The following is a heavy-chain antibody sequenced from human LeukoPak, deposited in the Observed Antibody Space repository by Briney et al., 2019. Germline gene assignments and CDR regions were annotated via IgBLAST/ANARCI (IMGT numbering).Heavy chain of an antibody. CDR3: ARGLTTVVTPVIDY. D-gene: IGHD4-23*01. CDR2: ISYDGSNK. Sequence: GRSLRLSCAASAFTFSSYAMHWVRQAPGKGLEWVAVISYDGSNKYYADSVKGRFTISRGNSKNTLYLQMNSLRAEDTAVYYCARGLTTVVTPVIDYWGQGTLVTVSS. CDR1: AFTFSSYA. J-gene: IGHJ4*02. V-gene: IGHV3-30-3*01.